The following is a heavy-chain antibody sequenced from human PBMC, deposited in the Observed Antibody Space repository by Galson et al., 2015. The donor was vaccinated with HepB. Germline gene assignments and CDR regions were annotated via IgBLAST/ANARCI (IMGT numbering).Heavy chain of an antibody. V-gene: IGHV1-69*06. D-gene: IGHD3-9*01. J-gene: IGHJ6*02. CDR3: ARDRPPPYCSTARCYSFDYSYQGLDV. CDR1: GGNFSNSA. CDR2: IIPILGPA. Sequence: SCKASGGNFSNSAINWVRQAPGQGLAWMGGIIPILGPANYAQDFRGRVTITADKSTNTAYLDLSSLTSEDTAVYFCARDRPPPYCSTARCYSFDYSYQGLDVWGQGTTVTVSS.